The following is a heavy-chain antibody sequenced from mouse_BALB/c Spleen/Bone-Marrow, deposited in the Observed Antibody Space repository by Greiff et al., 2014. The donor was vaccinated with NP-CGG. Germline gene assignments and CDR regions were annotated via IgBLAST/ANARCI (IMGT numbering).Heavy chain of an antibody. CDR1: GFTFTDYY. J-gene: IGHJ4*01. D-gene: IGHD2-3*01. Sequence: EVKVVESGGGLVQPGSSLRLSCATSGFTFTDYYMNWVRQPPGKALEWLGFIRNKADGYTTEFSASVKGRFTISRDNSQSILYLQMNTLRAEDSATYYCARYDGYSDNAMDYWGQGTSVTVSP. CDR2: IRNKADGYTT. V-gene: IGHV7-3*02. CDR3: ARYDGYSDNAMDY.